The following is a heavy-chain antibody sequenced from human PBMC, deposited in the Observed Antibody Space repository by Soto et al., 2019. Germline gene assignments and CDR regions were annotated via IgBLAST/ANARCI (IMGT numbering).Heavy chain of an antibody. J-gene: IGHJ6*03. CDR3: ARGNYYGTRKDYYMDV. CDR1: GGSFSGYY. V-gene: IGHV4-34*01. D-gene: IGHD3-10*01. CDR2: INQSGST. Sequence: SATLSLTCAVYGGSFSGYYWSWIRQHPGKGLEWIGEINQSGSTNYNPSLKSRVTISVDTSKNQFSLKLSSVTAADTAVYYCARGNYYGTRKDYYMDVWGKGTTVTVS.